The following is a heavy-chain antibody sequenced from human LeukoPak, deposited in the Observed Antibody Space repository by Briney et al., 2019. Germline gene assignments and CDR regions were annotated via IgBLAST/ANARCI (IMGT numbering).Heavy chain of an antibody. V-gene: IGHV3-23*01. CDR2: ISGSGGST. CDR3: AKGSTSSGWPY. CDR1: GFTFSSYA. Sequence: GGSLRLSCAASGFTFSSYAMSWVRQAPGEGLEWVSAISGSGGSTYYADSVKGRFTISRDNSKNTLYLQMNSLRAEDTAVYYCAKGSTSSGWPYWGQGTLVTVSS. J-gene: IGHJ4*02. D-gene: IGHD6-19*01.